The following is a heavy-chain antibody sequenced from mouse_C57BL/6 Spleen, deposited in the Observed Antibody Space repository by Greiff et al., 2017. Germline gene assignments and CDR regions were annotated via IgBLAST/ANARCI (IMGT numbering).Heavy chain of an antibody. D-gene: IGHD2-1*01. CDR1: GFTFSSYG. Sequence: EVKVVESGGDLVKPGGSLKLSCAASGFTFSSYGMSWVRQTPDTRLEWVATISSGGSYTYYPDSVKGRFTISRDNAKNTLYLQMSSLKSEDTAMYYCARKGYGNYEAWFAYWGRGTLVTVSA. V-gene: IGHV5-6*01. J-gene: IGHJ3*01. CDR3: ARKGYGNYEAWFAY. CDR2: ISSGGSYT.